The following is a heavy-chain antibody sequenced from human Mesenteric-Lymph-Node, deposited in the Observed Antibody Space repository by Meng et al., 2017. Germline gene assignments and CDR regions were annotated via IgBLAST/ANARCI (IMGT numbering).Heavy chain of an antibody. Sequence: ASVKVSCKASGYTFTSYYMHWVRQAPGQGLEWMGIINPSGGSTSYAQKFQGRVTMTRDTSTSTVYMELSSLRSEDTAVYYCARIRGWFGEGDHGMDVWGQGTTVTVSS. J-gene: IGHJ6*02. CDR2: INPSGGST. V-gene: IGHV1-46*01. CDR1: GYTFTSYY. CDR3: ARIRGWFGEGDHGMDV. D-gene: IGHD3-10*01.